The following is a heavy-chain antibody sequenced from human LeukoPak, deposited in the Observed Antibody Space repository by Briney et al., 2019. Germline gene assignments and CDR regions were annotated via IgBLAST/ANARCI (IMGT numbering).Heavy chain of an antibody. CDR1: GGTFSSYA. V-gene: IGHV1-69*13. CDR3: ARDHDSSGYEVVSWFDP. CDR2: IIPIFGTA. Sequence: ASVKVSCKASGGTFSSYAISWVRQAPGQGLEWMGGIIPIFGTANYAQKFQGRVTITADESTSTAYMELSSLRSEDTAVYYCARDHDSSGYEVVSWFDPWGQGTMVTVSS. D-gene: IGHD3-22*01. J-gene: IGHJ3*01.